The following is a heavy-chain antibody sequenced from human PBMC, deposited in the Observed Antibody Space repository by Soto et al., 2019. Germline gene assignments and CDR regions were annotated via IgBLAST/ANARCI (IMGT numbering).Heavy chain of an antibody. V-gene: IGHV3-30-3*01. D-gene: IGHD2-2*02. CDR3: ARDFHTSLYLGPDAFDI. CDR1: GFTFSSYA. J-gene: IGHJ3*02. Sequence: GGSLRLSCAASGFTFSSYAMHWVRQAPGKGLEWVAVISYDGSNKYYADSVKGRFTVSRDNSKNTLYLQMNSLRAEDTAVYYCARDFHTSLYLGPDAFDIWGQGTMVT. CDR2: ISYDGSNK.